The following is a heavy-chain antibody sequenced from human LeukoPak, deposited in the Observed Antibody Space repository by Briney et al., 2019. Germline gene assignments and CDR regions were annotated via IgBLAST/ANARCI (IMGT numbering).Heavy chain of an antibody. D-gene: IGHD1-26*01. V-gene: IGHV3-7*01. CDR3: ARVVYSGSYWGYYYYYMDV. CDR1: GLTFSSDW. CDR2: IKQDGSEK. Sequence: GGSLRLSCAASGLTFSSDWMSWVRQAPGQGLECVANIKQDGSEKHYVDAVRGRFTISRDNAKNSLYLQMNSLRAEDTAVYYCARVVYSGSYWGYYYYYMDVWGKGTTVTVSS. J-gene: IGHJ6*03.